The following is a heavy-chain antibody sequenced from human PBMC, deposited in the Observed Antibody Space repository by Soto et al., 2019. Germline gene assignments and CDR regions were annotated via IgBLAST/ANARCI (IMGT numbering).Heavy chain of an antibody. Sequence: TLSLTCTVSGGSISSGGYYWSWIRQHPGKGLEWIGYIYYSGSTYYNPSLKSRVTISVDTSKNQFSLKLSSVTAADTAVYYCARVNYGGNSIDYWGQGTLVTVSS. CDR1: GGSISSGGYY. CDR2: IYYSGST. D-gene: IGHD4-17*01. J-gene: IGHJ4*02. CDR3: ARVNYGGNSIDY. V-gene: IGHV4-31*03.